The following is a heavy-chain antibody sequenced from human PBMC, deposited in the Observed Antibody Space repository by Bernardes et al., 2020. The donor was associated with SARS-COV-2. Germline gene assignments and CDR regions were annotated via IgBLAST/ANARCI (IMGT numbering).Heavy chain of an antibody. CDR1: GGSISSGGYY. D-gene: IGHD1-26*01. CDR3: ARESGSYFSPAKLDDAFDI. CDR2: IYYSGST. J-gene: IGHJ3*02. V-gene: IGHV4-31*03. Sequence: SETLSLTCTVSGGSISSGGYYWSWIRQHPGKGLEWIGYIYYSGSTYYNPSLKSRVTISVDTSKNQFSLKLTSVTAADTAVYYCARESGSYFSPAKLDDAFDIWGQGTMVTVSS.